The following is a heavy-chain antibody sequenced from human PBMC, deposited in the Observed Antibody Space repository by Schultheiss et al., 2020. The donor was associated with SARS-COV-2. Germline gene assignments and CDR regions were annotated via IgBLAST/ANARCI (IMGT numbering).Heavy chain of an antibody. J-gene: IGHJ6*02. V-gene: IGHV1-46*01. CDR2: INPSGGST. D-gene: IGHD1-26*01. Sequence: ASVKVSCKASGYTFTSYYMHWVRQAPGQGLEWMGIINPSGGSTSYAQKFQGRVTMTTDTSTSTAYMELRSLRSDDTAVYYCARAGSYEYYYYGMDVWGQGTTVTVSS. CDR3: ARAGSYEYYYYGMDV. CDR1: GYTFTSYY.